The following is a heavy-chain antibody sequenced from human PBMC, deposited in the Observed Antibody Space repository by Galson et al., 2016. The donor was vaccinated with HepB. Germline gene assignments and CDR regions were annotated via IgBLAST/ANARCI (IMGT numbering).Heavy chain of an antibody. D-gene: IGHD4-11*01. CDR1: GYTFTSFW. V-gene: IGHV5-51*01. CDR2: IFTADSDT. Sequence: QSGAEVKKPGESLRISCQGSGYTFTSFWIDWVRQKPGKGLEWMGAIFTADSDTRYSPSFQGQVTISVDLSINTAYLQWSSLGASDTAMYYCARRHSYFDYWGRGTVVTVSS. J-gene: IGHJ4*02. CDR3: ARRHSYFDY.